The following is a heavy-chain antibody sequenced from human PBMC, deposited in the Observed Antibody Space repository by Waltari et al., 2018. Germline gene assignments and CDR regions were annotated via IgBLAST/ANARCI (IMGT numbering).Heavy chain of an antibody. CDR2: VGPQDGET. CDR1: GYTVTDYY. J-gene: IGHJ4*02. Sequence: EVQLVQSGAEGKKPGATVKISCKVSGYTVTDYYMHWVQQAPGNGLEWMGLVGPQDGETIDAENFQGSVNITADTSTDTPYMELTSLRSEDTAVYYCATGGWEVTKQVAEAYWGQGTLVTVSS. CDR3: ATGGWEVTKQVAEAY. V-gene: IGHV1-69-2*01. D-gene: IGHD4-17*01.